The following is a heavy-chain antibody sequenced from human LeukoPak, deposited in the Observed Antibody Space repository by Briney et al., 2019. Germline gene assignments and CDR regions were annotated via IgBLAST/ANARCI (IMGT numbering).Heavy chain of an antibody. J-gene: IGHJ4*02. V-gene: IGHV3-30*04. D-gene: IGHD2-2*01. Sequence: GGCLRLSCAASGFTFSSYAMHWGRQAPGKGGEWGGGISYDGRNKYYADSVKGRVTISRDNSKHTLYLQMNSLRAEDTAVYYCARNHIVVVTAATAPSDYWGQGTLVTVSS. CDR2: ISYDGRNK. CDR1: GFTFSSYA. CDR3: ARNHIVVVTAATAPSDY.